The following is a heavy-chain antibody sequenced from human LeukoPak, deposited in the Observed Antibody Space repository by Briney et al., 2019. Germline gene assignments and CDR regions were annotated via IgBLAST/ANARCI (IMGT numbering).Heavy chain of an antibody. CDR1: GGSISSGSYY. J-gene: IGHJ5*02. V-gene: IGHV4-61*02. CDR2: IYASGST. D-gene: IGHD3-10*01. CDR3: ARAVPVLLWFGELYWFDP. Sequence: SQTLSLTCTVSGGSISSGSYYWSWIRQPAGKGLEWIGRIYASGSTNYNPSLKSRVTISVDTSKNHFSLKLSSVTAADTAVYYCARAVPVLLWFGELYWFDPWGQGTLVTVSS.